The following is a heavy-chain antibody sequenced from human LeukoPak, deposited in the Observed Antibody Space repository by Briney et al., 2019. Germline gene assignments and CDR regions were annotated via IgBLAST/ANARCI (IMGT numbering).Heavy chain of an antibody. D-gene: IGHD3-3*01. CDR3: ARGGYYDFWSGYSPDAFDI. V-gene: IGHV1-8*01. Sequence: GASVTVSCKASGYTFTSYDINWVRQATGQGLEWMGWMNPNSGNTGYAQKFQGRVTMTRNTSISTAYMELSSLRSEDTAVYYCARGGYYDFWSGYSPDAFDIWGQGTMVTVSS. CDR2: MNPNSGNT. J-gene: IGHJ3*02. CDR1: GYTFTSYD.